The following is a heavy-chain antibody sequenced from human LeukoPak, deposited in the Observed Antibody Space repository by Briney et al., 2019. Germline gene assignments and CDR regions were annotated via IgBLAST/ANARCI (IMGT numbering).Heavy chain of an antibody. V-gene: IGHV3-13*01. CDR1: GFTFSSYD. D-gene: IGHD3-10*01. Sequence: GGSLRLSCAASGFTFSSYDMHWVRQATGKGLEWVSAIGTAGGTYYPGSVKGRFTISRENAKNSLYLQMNSLRAGDTAVYYCARGAVWFGAYGMDVWGQGTTVTVSS. J-gene: IGHJ6*02. CDR2: IGTAGGT. CDR3: ARGAVWFGAYGMDV.